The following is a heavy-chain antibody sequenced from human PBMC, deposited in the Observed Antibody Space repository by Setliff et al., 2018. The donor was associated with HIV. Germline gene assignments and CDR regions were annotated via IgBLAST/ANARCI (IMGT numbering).Heavy chain of an antibody. V-gene: IGHV1-18*01. CDR1: GYTFTSYG. Sequence: ASVKVSCKASGYTFTSYGISWVRQASGQGLEWMGWISAYNGNTDYAQELQGRITLTTDTSTSTAYMELRSLRSDDTAVYYCARDSEWGSYIFWTFDIWGQGTMGTVS. J-gene: IGHJ3*02. CDR3: ARDSEWGSYIFWTFDI. CDR2: ISAYNGNT. D-gene: IGHD1-26*01.